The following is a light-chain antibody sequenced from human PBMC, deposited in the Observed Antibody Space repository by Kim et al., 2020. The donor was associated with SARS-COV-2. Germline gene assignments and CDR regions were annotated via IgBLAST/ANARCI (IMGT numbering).Light chain of an antibody. CDR1: SGINVGTYR. CDR2: YKSDSYK. J-gene: IGLJ3*02. CDR3: RMWYRSGWA. V-gene: IGLV5-45*02. Sequence: QPVLTQPSSLSASPGASASLTCTLRSGINVGTYRIYWHHQKPGSPPHYLLRYKSDSYKHQASGVPSRFSGSKDASDNAGILVISWLQSDDEADYYSRMWYRSGWAFGGGTQLTVL.